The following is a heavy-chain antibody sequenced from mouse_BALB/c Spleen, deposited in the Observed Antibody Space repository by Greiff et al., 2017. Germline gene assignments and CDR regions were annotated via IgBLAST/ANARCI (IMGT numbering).Heavy chain of an antibody. D-gene: IGHD2-3*01. J-gene: IGHJ3*01. CDR1: GFSLTSYD. Sequence: VKVVESGPGLVAPSQSLSITCTVSGFSLTSYDISWIRQPPGKGLEWLGVIWTGGGTNYNSAFMSRLSISKDNSKSQVFLKMNSLQTDDTAIYYCVRDRDGYLFAYWGQGTLVTVSA. V-gene: IGHV2-9-2*01. CDR3: VRDRDGYLFAY. CDR2: IWTGGGT.